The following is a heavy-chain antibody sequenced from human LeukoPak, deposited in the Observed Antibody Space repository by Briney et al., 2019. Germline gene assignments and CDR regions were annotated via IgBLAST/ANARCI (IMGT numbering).Heavy chain of an antibody. Sequence: PGGSLRLSCAASGFTFSSYAMSWVRQAPGKGLEWGSAISGSGGSTYYADSVKGRFTISRDNSKNTLYLQMNSLRAEDTAVYYCAKDQGEYCSSTSCYEGDWGQGTLVTVSS. J-gene: IGHJ4*02. V-gene: IGHV3-23*01. CDR1: GFTFSSYA. CDR3: AKDQGEYCSSTSCYEGD. CDR2: ISGSGGST. D-gene: IGHD2-2*01.